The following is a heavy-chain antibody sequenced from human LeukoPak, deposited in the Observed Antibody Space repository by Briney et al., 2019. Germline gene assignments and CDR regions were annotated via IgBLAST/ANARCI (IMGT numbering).Heavy chain of an antibody. D-gene: IGHD3-10*01. V-gene: IGHV4-39*07. Sequence: SETLSLTCTVSGGSISSNRYNWAWIRQPPGKGLEWIGSIYYSGSTYYNPSLKSRVTISVDTSKNQFSLKLSSVTAADTAVYYCARDITMVRGVPPPTGEFDYWGQGTLVTVSS. CDR1: GGSISSNRYN. CDR2: IYYSGST. CDR3: ARDITMVRGVPPPTGEFDY. J-gene: IGHJ4*02.